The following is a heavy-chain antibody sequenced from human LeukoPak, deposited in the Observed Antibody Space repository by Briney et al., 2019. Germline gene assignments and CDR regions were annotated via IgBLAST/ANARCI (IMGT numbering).Heavy chain of an antibody. Sequence: SETLSLTCTVSGGSISSSSYYWGWIRQPPGTGLEWIGSIYYSGSTYYNPSLKSRVTISVDTSKDQFSLKLSSVTAADTAVYYCARTLVLEISPGVRAFDIWGQGTMVTVSS. D-gene: IGHD5-24*01. J-gene: IGHJ3*02. CDR2: IYYSGST. CDR1: GGSISSSSYY. V-gene: IGHV4-39*01. CDR3: ARTLVLEISPGVRAFDI.